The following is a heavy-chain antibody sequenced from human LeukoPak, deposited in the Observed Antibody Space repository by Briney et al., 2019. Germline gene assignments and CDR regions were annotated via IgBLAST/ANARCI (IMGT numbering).Heavy chain of an antibody. CDR1: GFTFSSFE. V-gene: IGHV3-48*03. CDR3: AKGDHYYGSGSYFDY. J-gene: IGHJ4*02. D-gene: IGHD3-10*01. Sequence: GGSLRLSCAASGFTFSSFEMKWVRQAPGKGLEWVSYISSGGSTIYYADSVKGRFTISRDNAKNTLYLQMNSLRAEDTAVYYCAKGDHYYGSGSYFDYWGQGTLVTVSS. CDR2: ISSGGSTI.